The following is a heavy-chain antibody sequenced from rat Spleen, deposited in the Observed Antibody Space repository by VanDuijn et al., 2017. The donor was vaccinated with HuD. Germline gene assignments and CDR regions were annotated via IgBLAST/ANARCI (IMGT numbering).Heavy chain of an antibody. CDR3: ARHKAGTYWYFDF. Sequence: EVHLVESGGGLVHPGGSLKLSCIASGFTFNKYWMTWIRQAPGKGLEWIASITHNDGSTYYPDSVKGRFTISRDNAKSTLYLQMDSLRSEDTATYYCARHKAGTYWYFDFWGPGTMVTVSS. J-gene: IGHJ1*01. D-gene: IGHD4-2*01. CDR2: ITHNDGST. CDR1: GFTFNKYW. V-gene: IGHV5-31*01.